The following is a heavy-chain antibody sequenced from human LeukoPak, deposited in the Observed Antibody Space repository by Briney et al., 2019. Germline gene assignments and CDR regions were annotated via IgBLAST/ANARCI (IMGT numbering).Heavy chain of an antibody. CDR3: AREISDDILTGYYIGYNWFDP. CDR2: ISSSSSYI. D-gene: IGHD3-9*01. CDR1: GFTFSSYS. J-gene: IGHJ5*02. Sequence: PGGSLRLSFAASGFTFSSYSMNWVRQAPGKGLEWVSSISSSSSYIYYADSVKGRFTISRDNAKNSLYLQMNSLRAEDTAVYYCAREISDDILTGYYIGYNWFDPWGQGTLVTVSS. V-gene: IGHV3-21*01.